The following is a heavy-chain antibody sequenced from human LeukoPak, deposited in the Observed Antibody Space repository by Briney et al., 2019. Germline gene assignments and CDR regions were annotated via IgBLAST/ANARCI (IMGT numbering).Heavy chain of an antibody. CDR3: ARHIRITMVRGVKGFGAFDI. CDR1: GGSISSSSYY. Sequence: SETLSLTCTLSGGSISSSSYYWGWIRQPPGKGLEWIGSIYYSGSTYYNPSLKSRVTISVDTSKNQFSLKLSSVTAADTAVYYCARHIRITMVRGVKGFGAFDIWGQGTMVTVSS. D-gene: IGHD3-10*01. V-gene: IGHV4-39*01. J-gene: IGHJ3*02. CDR2: IYYSGST.